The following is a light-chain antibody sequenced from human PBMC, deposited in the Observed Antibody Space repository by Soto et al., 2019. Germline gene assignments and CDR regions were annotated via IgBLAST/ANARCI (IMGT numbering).Light chain of an antibody. CDR2: EVS. Sequence: QSVLTQPASVSGSPGQSITISCTGSSSDVGSYNLVSWYQQHPGKAPKIMIYEVSKRPSGVSNRFSGSKSGNTASLAISGLQAEDEADYYCCSYAGSSTVFGTGTKLTVL. CDR1: SSDVGSYNL. V-gene: IGLV2-23*02. CDR3: CSYAGSSTV. J-gene: IGLJ1*01.